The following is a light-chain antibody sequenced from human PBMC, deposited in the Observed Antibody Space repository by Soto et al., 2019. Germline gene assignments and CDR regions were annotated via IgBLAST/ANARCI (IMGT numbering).Light chain of an antibody. V-gene: IGLV2-14*01. CDR2: DVS. Sequence: QSVLTQPASVSGSPGQSITISCTGTSSDVGGYNYVSWYQQHPGKAPKLMIYDVSNRPSGVSNRFSGSKSGNTASLTISGLQAEDESDYYCSSYTSSITLYVFGPGTNVTVL. CDR1: SSDVGGYNY. CDR3: SSYTSSITLYV. J-gene: IGLJ1*01.